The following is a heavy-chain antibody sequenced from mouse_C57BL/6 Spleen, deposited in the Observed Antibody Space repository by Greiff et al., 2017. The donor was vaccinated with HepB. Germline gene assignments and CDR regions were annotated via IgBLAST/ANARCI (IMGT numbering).Heavy chain of an antibody. CDR3: ARPPDGGYAMDY. V-gene: IGHV1-22*01. CDR2: INPNNGGT. CDR1: GYTFTDYN. J-gene: IGHJ4*01. Sequence: EVQLVESGPELVKPGASVKMSCKASGYTFTDYNMHWVKQSHGKSLEWIGYINPNNGGTSYNQKFKGKATLTVNKSSSTAYMELRSLTSEDSAVYYCARPPDGGYAMDYWGQGTSVTVSS.